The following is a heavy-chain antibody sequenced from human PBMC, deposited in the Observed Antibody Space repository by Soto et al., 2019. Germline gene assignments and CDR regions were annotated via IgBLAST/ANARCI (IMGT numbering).Heavy chain of an antibody. V-gene: IGHV3-23*01. CDR1: GFTFSTSP. J-gene: IGHJ4*02. CDR3: AKVYVNNWYFDY. D-gene: IGHD1-1*01. Sequence: GSIRLSCAASGFTFSTSPMSWVRQAPGKGLEWVSGISHDGGSTHYADSVKGRFTISRDNSKNTLYLQMNSLRAEDTAVFYCAKVYVNNWYFDYWGQGALVTVSS. CDR2: ISHDGGST.